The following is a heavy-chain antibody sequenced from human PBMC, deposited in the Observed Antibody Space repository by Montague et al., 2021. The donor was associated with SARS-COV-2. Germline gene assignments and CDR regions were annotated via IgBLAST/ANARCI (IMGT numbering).Heavy chain of an antibody. D-gene: IGHD3-10*01. Sequence: ETLSLACAVSGGSISSSNWWSWVRQPPGKGLEWIGEIYHSGSTNYNPSLKSRVTISVDKSKNQFSLKLSSVTAADTAVYYCARGGVGLWFGRALDYWGQGTLVTVSS. V-gene: IGHV4-4*02. CDR2: IYHSGST. J-gene: IGHJ4*02. CDR3: ARGGVGLWFGRALDY. CDR1: GGSISSSNW.